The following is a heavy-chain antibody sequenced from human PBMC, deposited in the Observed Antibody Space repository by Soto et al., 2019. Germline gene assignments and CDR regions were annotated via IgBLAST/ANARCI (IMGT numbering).Heavy chain of an antibody. CDR2: IYYSGIT. CDR1: SGSIRSHY. D-gene: IGHD2-15*01. V-gene: IGHV4-59*11. J-gene: IGHJ4*02. Sequence: QVQLQESGPGLVKPSETLSLICTVSSGSIRSHYWSWIRQPPGKGLEWIGYIYYSGITNYNPSLKSRVTMSVDTANNQFSLKLASVTAADTAVYYCVKDGGNIYYFDYWGQGTPVIVSS. CDR3: VKDGGNIYYFDY.